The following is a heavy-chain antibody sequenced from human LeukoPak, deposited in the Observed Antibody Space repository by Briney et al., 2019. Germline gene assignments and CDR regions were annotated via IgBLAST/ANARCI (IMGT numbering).Heavy chain of an antibody. V-gene: IGHV4-38-2*02. J-gene: IGHJ3*02. CDR3: ARTLWFGEEAFDI. CDR1: GYSISSGFY. D-gene: IGHD3-10*01. CDR2: IYHSGSP. Sequence: PSETLSLTCTVSGYSISSGFYWGWIRQPPGKGLEWIGSIYHSGSPYYNPSLKSRVTISVDTSKNQFSLKLSSVTAADTAVYCARTLWFGEEAFDIWGQGTMVTVSS.